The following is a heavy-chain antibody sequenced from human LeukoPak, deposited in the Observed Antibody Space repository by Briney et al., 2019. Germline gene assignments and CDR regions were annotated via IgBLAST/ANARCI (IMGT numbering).Heavy chain of an antibody. CDR3: ARRDWNYWYFDL. J-gene: IGHJ2*01. CDR1: GGSISSYY. D-gene: IGHD1-1*01. Sequence: SETLSLTCTISGGSISSYYWSWIRQPAGKGLEWTGRIYSSGSINYNPSLNSRVTMSVDTSKNQFSLKLSAVTAADTAVYYCARRDWNYWYFDLWGRGALVTVSS. CDR2: IYSSGSI. V-gene: IGHV4-4*07.